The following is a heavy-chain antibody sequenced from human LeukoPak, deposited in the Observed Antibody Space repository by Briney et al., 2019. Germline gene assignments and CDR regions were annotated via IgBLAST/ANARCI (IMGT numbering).Heavy chain of an antibody. CDR2: INHSGST. V-gene: IGHV4-34*01. Sequence: PSETLSLTCAVYGGSFSGYYWSWIRQPPGKGLEWIGEINHSGSTNYSPSLKSRVTISVDTSKNQFSLKLSSVTAADTAVYYCARGRVVLPGRITMVRGVIIRPLLFDYWGQGTLVTVSS. CDR1: GGSFSGYY. D-gene: IGHD3-10*01. J-gene: IGHJ4*02. CDR3: ARGRVVLPGRITMVRGVIIRPLLFDY.